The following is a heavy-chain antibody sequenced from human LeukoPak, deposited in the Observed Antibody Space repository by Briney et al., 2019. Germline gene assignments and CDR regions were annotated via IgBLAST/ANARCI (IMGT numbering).Heavy chain of an antibody. CDR1: GYTFTGYY. CDR2: INPSSGGT. Sequence: ASVKVSCKASGYTFTGYYMHWVRQAPGQGLEWMGWINPSSGGTNYAQKFQGRVTMTRDTSISTAYMELSRLRSDDTAVYYCARPPASSKLAAAGKYNWFDPWGQGTLVTVSS. J-gene: IGHJ5*02. D-gene: IGHD6-13*01. CDR3: ARPPASSKLAAAGKYNWFDP. V-gene: IGHV1-2*02.